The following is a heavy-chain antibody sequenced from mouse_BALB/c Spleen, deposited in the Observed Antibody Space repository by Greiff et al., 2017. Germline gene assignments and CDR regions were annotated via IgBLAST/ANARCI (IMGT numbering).Heavy chain of an antibody. D-gene: IGHD3-3*01. Sequence: EVKVVESGGGLVKPGGSLKLSCAASGFTFSSYAMSWVRQTPEKRLEWVASISSGGSTYYPDSVKGRFTISRDNAKNNLYLQMSSLKSEDTAMYYCARDGGGLFAYWGQGTLVTVSA. CDR1: GFTFSSYA. CDR2: ISSGGST. J-gene: IGHJ3*01. CDR3: ARDGGGLFAY. V-gene: IGHV5-6-5*01.